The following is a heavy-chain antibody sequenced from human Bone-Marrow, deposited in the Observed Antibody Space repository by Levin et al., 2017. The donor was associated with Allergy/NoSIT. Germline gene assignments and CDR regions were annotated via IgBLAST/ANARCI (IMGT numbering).Heavy chain of an antibody. Sequence: GESLKISCAASGFTFSDYYMSWIRQAPGKGLEWVSYISTSGSTIYYADAVKGRFSISRDNAKNSLYLQLDSLSAEDTAVYYCGRVGIELWPFGMDVWGQGTTVTVSS. CDR1: GFTFSDYY. J-gene: IGHJ6*02. V-gene: IGHV3-11*01. D-gene: IGHD7-27*01. CDR3: GRVGIELWPFGMDV. CDR2: ISTSGSTI.